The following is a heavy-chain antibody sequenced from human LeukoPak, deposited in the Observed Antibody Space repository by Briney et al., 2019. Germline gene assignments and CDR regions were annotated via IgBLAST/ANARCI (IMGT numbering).Heavy chain of an antibody. J-gene: IGHJ4*02. D-gene: IGHD3-9*01. CDR2: IRYDGSNK. CDR1: GFTFSSYG. Sequence: GGSLRLSCAASGFTFSSYGMHWVRQAPGNGLEWVAFIRYDGSNKYYADSVKGRFTISRDNSKNTLYLQMNSLRAEDTAVYYCAKDPDYDILTGGVDYWGQGTLVTVSS. V-gene: IGHV3-30*02. CDR3: AKDPDYDILTGGVDY.